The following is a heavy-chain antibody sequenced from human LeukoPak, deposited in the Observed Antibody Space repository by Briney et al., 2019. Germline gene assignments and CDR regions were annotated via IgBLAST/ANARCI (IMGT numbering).Heavy chain of an antibody. CDR1: GYTFTNYA. D-gene: IGHD6-19*01. Sequence: ASVKVSCKASGYTFTNYAINWMRQAPGQGLEWMGWITTSTGNPTYAQGFTGRFVFSSDTSVSTAYLQISGLRAEDTAVYYCARDPYAPPSSDLQRFDSWGQGTLVTVSS. J-gene: IGHJ5*01. CDR2: ITTSTGNP. V-gene: IGHV7-4-1*02. CDR3: ARDPYAPPSSDLQRFDS.